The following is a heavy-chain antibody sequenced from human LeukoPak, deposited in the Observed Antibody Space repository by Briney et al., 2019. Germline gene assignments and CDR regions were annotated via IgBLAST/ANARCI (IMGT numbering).Heavy chain of an antibody. CDR1: GFTFSSYW. Sequence: GGSLRLSCAASGFTFSSYWMHWLRQAPGKGLVWVSRINSDGSSTSYADSVKGRFTISRDNAKNTLYLQMNSLRAEDTAVYYCAREEVAYYGSGSYMDYWGQGTLVTVSS. J-gene: IGHJ4*02. CDR2: INSDGSST. CDR3: AREEVAYYGSGSYMDY. D-gene: IGHD3-10*01. V-gene: IGHV3-74*01.